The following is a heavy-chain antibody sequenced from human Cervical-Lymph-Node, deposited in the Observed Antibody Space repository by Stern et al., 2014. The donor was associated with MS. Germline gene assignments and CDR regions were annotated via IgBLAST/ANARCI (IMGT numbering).Heavy chain of an antibody. J-gene: IGHJ4*02. D-gene: IGHD6-13*01. V-gene: IGHV3-33*01. CDR2: ICYDGSNP. CDR3: ASAYSSSHYYFDY. CDR1: GFSFSRYA. Sequence: QVQLVESGGGVVQPGRSLRLSCAASGFSFSRYAMHWVRQAPGKGLEWVALICYDGSNPYYADSVTGRFTIARDNVKNTLYLQMNSLRAEDTAVYYCASAYSSSHYYFDYWGQGTLVTVSS.